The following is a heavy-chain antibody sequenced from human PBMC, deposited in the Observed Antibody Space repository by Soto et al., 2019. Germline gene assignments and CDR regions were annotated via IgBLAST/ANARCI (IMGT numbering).Heavy chain of an antibody. Sequence: QVQLVQSGGEVTKPGASVKVSCKASGYTFTANYVHWVRQAPGQGLEWMGWINPHTGGTDYAQTFQGRVTMTRDTSISTAYMELSRLTSDDTAVYYCARYQYWSGYLDAWGKGTTVTVSS. V-gene: IGHV1-2*02. D-gene: IGHD3-3*01. J-gene: IGHJ6*03. CDR3: ARYQYWSGYLDA. CDR1: GYTFTANY. CDR2: INPHTGGT.